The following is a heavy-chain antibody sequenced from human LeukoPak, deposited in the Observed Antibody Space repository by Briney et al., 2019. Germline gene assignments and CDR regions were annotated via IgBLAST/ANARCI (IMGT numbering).Heavy chain of an antibody. CDR2: TYYSRNT. J-gene: IGHJ4*02. V-gene: IGHV4-39*01. CDR3: ARHEEEDGYNAKTFDY. Sequence: SETLSLTCTVSGDSISSSGNFWGWVRQPPGRGLEWIVSTYYSRNTYYNPSLKSRVTISVDTSKNQFSLKLSSVTAADTAVYYCARHEEEDGYNAKTFDYWGQGTLVTVSS. CDR1: GDSISSSGNF. D-gene: IGHD5-24*01.